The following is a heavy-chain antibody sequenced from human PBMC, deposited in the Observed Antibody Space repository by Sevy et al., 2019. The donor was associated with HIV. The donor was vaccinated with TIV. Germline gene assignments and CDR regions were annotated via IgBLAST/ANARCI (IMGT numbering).Heavy chain of an antibody. CDR1: GFTFSSYG. CDR3: AKDPSGIAARPFDY. D-gene: IGHD6-6*01. CDR2: IRYDGSNK. V-gene: IGHV3-30*02. Sequence: GGSLRLSCAASGFTFSSYGMHWVRQAPGKGLEWVAFIRYDGSNKYYADSVKGRFTISRDNSKNTLYLKMNSLRAEDTAVYYCAKDPSGIAARPFDYWGQGTLVTVSS. J-gene: IGHJ4*02.